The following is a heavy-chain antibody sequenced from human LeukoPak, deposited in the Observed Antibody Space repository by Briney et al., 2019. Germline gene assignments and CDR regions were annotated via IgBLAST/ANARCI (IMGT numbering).Heavy chain of an antibody. V-gene: IGHV3-23*01. J-gene: IGHJ3*02. Sequence: PGGSLRLSCAASGFTFSSYSMNWVRQAPGKGLEWVSAISGSGGSTYYADSVKGRFTISRDNSKNTLYLQMNSLRAEDTAVYYCAKYSGYDWVGGAFDIWGQGTMVTVSS. CDR2: ISGSGGST. D-gene: IGHD5-12*01. CDR1: GFTFSSYS. CDR3: AKYSGYDWVGGAFDI.